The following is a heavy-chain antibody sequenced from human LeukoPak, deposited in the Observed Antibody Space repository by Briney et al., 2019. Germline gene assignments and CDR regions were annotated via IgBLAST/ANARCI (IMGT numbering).Heavy chain of an antibody. CDR2: ISGSGGST. CDR1: GFTISSYA. J-gene: IGHJ6*02. CDR3: AGLLWFGELPYYYGMDV. D-gene: IGHD3-10*01. V-gene: IGHV3-23*01. Sequence: GGSLRLSCAASGFTISSYAMSWVRQAPGKGLEWVSAISGSGGSTYYADSVKGRFTISRDNSKNTLYLQMNSLRAEDTAVYYCAGLLWFGELPYYYGMDVWGQGTTVTVSS.